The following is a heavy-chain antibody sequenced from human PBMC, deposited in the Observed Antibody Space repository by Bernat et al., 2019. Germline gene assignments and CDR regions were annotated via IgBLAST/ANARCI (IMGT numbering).Heavy chain of an antibody. Sequence: EVQLVESGGGLVQPGGSLRLSCAASGFTVSSNYMSWVRQAPGKGLEWVSVIYSGGSTYYADSVKGRFTISRDNSKNALYLQMNSLGAEDTAVYYCARVRARVTSGWFDPWGQGTLVTVSS. V-gene: IGHV3-66*01. J-gene: IGHJ5*02. CDR1: GFTVSSNY. CDR2: IYSGGST. CDR3: ARVRARVTSGWFDP. D-gene: IGHD4-17*01.